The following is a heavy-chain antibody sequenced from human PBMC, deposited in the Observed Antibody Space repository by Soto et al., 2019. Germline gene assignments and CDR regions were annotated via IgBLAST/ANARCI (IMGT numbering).Heavy chain of an antibody. J-gene: IGHJ6*02. CDR2: INHSGST. D-gene: IGHD2-2*01. Sequence: SSETLSLTCAVYGGSFSGYYWSWIRQPPGKGLEWIGEINHSGSTNCNPSLKSRVTISVDTSKNQFSLKLSSVTAADTAVYYCARLSFSSYYGLDVWGQGTTVTVSS. V-gene: IGHV4-34*01. CDR1: GGSFSGYY. CDR3: ARLSFSSYYGLDV.